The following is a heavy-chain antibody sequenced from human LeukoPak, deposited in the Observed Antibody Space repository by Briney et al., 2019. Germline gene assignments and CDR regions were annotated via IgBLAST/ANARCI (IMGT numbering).Heavy chain of an antibody. V-gene: IGHV3-30*02. J-gene: IGHJ4*02. CDR2: IRYDGSNK. CDR3: VSGSYNFDY. Sequence: GGSLRLSCAASGFTFSSYGMHWVRQAPGKGLEWVAFIRYDGSNKYYADSVEDRFTISRDNSKNTLYLQMNSLRAEDTAVYYGVSGSYNFDYWGQGTLVTVSA. CDR1: GFTFSSYG. D-gene: IGHD1-26*01.